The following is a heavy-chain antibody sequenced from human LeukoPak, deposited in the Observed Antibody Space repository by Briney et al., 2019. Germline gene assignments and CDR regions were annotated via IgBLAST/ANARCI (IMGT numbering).Heavy chain of an antibody. CDR1: GGSISSYY. CDR3: ARAGGSVTDYNVIDT. Sequence: SETLSLTCTVSGGSISSYYWSWIRQPPGKGLEWIGYIYYSGSTNYNPSLKSRVIISVDTSKNQFSLILGSVTAADTAVYFCARAGGSVTDYNVIDTWGQGTLVTVSS. D-gene: IGHD3-10*01. V-gene: IGHV4-59*12. CDR2: IYYSGST. J-gene: IGHJ5*02.